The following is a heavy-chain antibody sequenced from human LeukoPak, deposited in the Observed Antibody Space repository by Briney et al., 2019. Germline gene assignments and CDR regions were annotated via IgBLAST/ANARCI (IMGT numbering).Heavy chain of an antibody. CDR3: ARAPLSSRRDGVAGYFDY. J-gene: IGHJ4*02. D-gene: IGHD6-19*01. CDR2: ISSSSSYI. V-gene: IGHV3-21*01. Sequence: PGGSLRLSCAASGFTFSSYSMNWVRQAPGKGLEWVSSISSSSSYIYYADSVKGRFTISRDNAKNSLYLQMNSLRAEDTAVYYCARAPLSSRRDGVAGYFDYWGQGTLVTVSS. CDR1: GFTFSSYS.